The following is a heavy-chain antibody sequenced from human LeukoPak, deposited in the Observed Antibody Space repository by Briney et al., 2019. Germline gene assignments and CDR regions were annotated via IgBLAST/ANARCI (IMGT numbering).Heavy chain of an antibody. CDR2: ISGSGGST. Sequence: GGSLRLSCAASGFTFSGYVMTWVRQPPGKGLQWVADISGSGGSTYYADSVKGRFTISRDNAKNSLYLQMNSLRAEDTAVYYCARDLGAYYYYMDVWGKGTTVTVSS. CDR1: GFTFSGYV. J-gene: IGHJ6*03. CDR3: ARDLGAYYYYMDV. V-gene: IGHV3-48*03. D-gene: IGHD3-16*01.